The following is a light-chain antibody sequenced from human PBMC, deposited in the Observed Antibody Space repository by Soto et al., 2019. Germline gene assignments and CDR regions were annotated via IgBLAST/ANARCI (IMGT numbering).Light chain of an antibody. Sequence: EIVLTQSPGTLSLSPGDTATLSCRASQTVSNNYLVWYQQKPGQAPSLLIHGASTRAAGIPDRFSGSGSGTDLTLTITRLEPEDFAVYYCQQYGDTPPRTFGQGTKLEIK. CDR2: GAS. V-gene: IGKV3-20*01. CDR1: QTVSNNY. CDR3: QQYGDTPPRT. J-gene: IGKJ2*01.